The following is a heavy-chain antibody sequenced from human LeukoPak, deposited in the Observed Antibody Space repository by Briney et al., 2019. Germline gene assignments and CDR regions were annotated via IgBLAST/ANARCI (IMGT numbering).Heavy chain of an antibody. CDR2: IIPIFGTA. J-gene: IGHJ4*02. D-gene: IGHD3-22*01. Sequence: GASVKVSCKASGYTFTSYYMHWVRQAPGQGLEWMGGIIPIFGTANYAQKFQGRVTITADESTSTAYMELSSLRSEDTAVYYCASRATYYYDSSGYYYLHYWGQGTLVTVSS. V-gene: IGHV1-69*13. CDR3: ASRATYYYDSSGYYYLHY. CDR1: GYTFTSYY.